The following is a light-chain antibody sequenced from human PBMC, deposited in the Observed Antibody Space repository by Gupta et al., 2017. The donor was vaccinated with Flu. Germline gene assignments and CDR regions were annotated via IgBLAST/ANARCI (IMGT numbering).Light chain of an antibody. CDR2: STS. CDR3: LPHCGGTHLSV. Sequence: QSVVTPEPSVTVSPGGTVTLTCASSTGAVPSGNFPNWFQKKPGQPPRLLICSTSNRHSGTPARFSASHLGGTAGLTMSAMQPEDEADYYCLPHCGGTHLSVFGGGTKFTVL. V-gene: IGLV7-43*01. J-gene: IGLJ3*02. CDR1: TGAVPSGNF.